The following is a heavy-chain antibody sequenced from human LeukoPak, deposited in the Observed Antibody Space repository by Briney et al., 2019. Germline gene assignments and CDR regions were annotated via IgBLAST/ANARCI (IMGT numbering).Heavy chain of an antibody. CDR2: IYYSGST. CDR1: GGSVSSGSYY. V-gene: IGHV4-61*01. D-gene: IGHD2-2*01. J-gene: IGHJ6*02. Sequence: SETLSLTCTVSGGSVSSGSYYWSWIRQPPGKGLEWIGYIYYSGSTNYNPSLKSRVTISVDTSKNQFSLKLSSVTAADTAVYYCARDCSSTSCGGYYGMDVWGQGTTVTVSS. CDR3: ARDCSSTSCGGYYGMDV.